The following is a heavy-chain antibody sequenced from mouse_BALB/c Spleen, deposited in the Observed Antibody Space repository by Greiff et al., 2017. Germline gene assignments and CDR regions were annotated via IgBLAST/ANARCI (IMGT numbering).Heavy chain of an antibody. V-gene: IGHV5-9-4*01. CDR2: ISSGGSYT. Sequence: EVQGVESGGGLVKPGGSLKLSCAASGFTFSSYAMSWVRQSPEKRLEWVAEISSGGSYTYYPDTVTGRFTISRDNAKNTLYLEMSSLRSEDTAMYYCARDGGAWFAYWGQGTLVTVSA. J-gene: IGHJ3*01. CDR3: ARDGGAWFAY. CDR1: GFTFSSYA.